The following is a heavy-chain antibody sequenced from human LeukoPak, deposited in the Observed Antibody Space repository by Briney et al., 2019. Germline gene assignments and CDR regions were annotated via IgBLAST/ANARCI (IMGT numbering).Heavy chain of an antibody. V-gene: IGHV3-48*04. J-gene: IGHJ4*02. Sequence: GGSLRLSCAASGFTFSSYSMNWVRQAPGKGLEWISYISSSSSSSSRTIYYSDSVKGRFTISRDNAKNTLYLQMSSLRAEDTAVYYCAKDERNWNYNLASQTYDWGQGTLVTVSS. D-gene: IGHD1-7*01. CDR1: GFTFSSYS. CDR3: AKDERNWNYNLASQTYD. CDR2: ISSSSSSSSRTI.